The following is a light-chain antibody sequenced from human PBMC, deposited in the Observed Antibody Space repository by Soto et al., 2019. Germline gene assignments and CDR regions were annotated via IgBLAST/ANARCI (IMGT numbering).Light chain of an antibody. V-gene: IGKV3-20*01. Sequence: EIVLTQSPDTLSLSPGERATLSCRASQSISSNYLAWYQQKPGQAPRLLISATSSRAAGSPDRFSGSGSGTDFTLIISRLEPEDSALYYCHQCGTSPFTFGQGTKLQIK. J-gene: IGKJ2*01. CDR3: HQCGTSPFT. CDR2: ATS. CDR1: QSISSNY.